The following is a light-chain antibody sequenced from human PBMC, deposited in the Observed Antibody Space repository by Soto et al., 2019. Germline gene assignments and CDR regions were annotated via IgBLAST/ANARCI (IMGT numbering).Light chain of an antibody. CDR2: AAS. CDR3: LQDYTYPRT. CDR1: QAIRND. J-gene: IGKJ4*01. V-gene: IGKV1-6*01. Sequence: IQLTQSPSSLSASVGDRVTMACRASQAIRNDLVWFQQKPGKAPILLIYAASTLQSGVPPRFSGSGSGTDFTLTISSLQAEDFATYYCLQDYTYPRTFGGGTKVDIK.